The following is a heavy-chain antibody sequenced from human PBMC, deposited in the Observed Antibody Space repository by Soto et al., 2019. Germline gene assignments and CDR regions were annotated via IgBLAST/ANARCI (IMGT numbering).Heavy chain of an antibody. CDR2: VYPDDSDT. D-gene: IGHD2-2*01. Sequence: GESLKISCKASGYDFNIYWIGWVRQLPGKGLEWMGVVYPDDSDTIYSPSFQGLVTISVDKSISTAYLQWISLKASDTAMYYCARRVHSNSPGGGLDAWGQGTTVTV. CDR3: ARRVHSNSPGGGLDA. V-gene: IGHV5-51*01. J-gene: IGHJ6*02. CDR1: GYDFNIYW.